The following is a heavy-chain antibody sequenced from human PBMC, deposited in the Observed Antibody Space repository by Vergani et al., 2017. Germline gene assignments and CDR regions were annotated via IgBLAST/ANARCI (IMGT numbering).Heavy chain of an antibody. Sequence: QITLKESGPTLVKPTQTLTLTCTFSGFSLSTSGVGVGWIRQPPGKALEWLALIYWNDDKRYSQSLKSRLTITKDTSKNQVFLTMTNMDPVYTATYYCAHSGYSSSSDDAFDIWGQGTMVTVSS. J-gene: IGHJ3*02. CDR3: AHSGYSSSSDDAFDI. D-gene: IGHD6-13*01. CDR1: GFSLSTSGVG. CDR2: IYWNDDK. V-gene: IGHV2-5*01.